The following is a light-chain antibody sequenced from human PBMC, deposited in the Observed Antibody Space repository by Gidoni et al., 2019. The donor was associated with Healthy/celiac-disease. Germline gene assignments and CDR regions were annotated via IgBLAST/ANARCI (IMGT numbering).Light chain of an antibody. V-gene: IGKV3-11*01. J-gene: IGKJ1*01. CDR1: QSVSSY. CDR2: DAS. CDR3: QQRSNWTPWT. Sequence: EIVLTQSPATLSLSPGERATLSCRASQSVSSYLAWYQQKPGQAPRLLIYDASNRATGIPARCSGSGSGTDFNITISSLEHEDFAVYYCQQRSNWTPWTFGQGTKVEIK.